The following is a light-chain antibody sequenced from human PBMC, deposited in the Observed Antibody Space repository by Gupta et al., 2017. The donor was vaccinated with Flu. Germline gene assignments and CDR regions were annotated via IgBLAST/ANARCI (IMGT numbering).Light chain of an antibody. Sequence: MTQSPSSLSASVGDRVTITCRASQSISTYLNWYQQRPGKAPKLMIYTASSLQSGVPSRFSGGGSGTDFTLTISSLQPEDFATYYCHQSYRTPHTFGQGTNLEIK. CDR1: QSISTY. J-gene: IGKJ2*01. V-gene: IGKV1-39*01. CDR2: TAS. CDR3: HQSYRTPHT.